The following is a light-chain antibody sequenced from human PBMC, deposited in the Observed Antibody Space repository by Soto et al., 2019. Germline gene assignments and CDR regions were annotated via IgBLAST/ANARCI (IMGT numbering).Light chain of an antibody. V-gene: IGLV2-8*01. Sequence: QSALTQPPSASGSPGQSVTISCTGTSSDIGAYNYVSWYQQHPGKAPKLMIHEVSKRPSGVPDRSSGSKSGNTASLTVSGLQAEDEADYYCSSYAGSNDRWVFGGGTKLTVL. CDR1: SSDIGAYNY. CDR2: EVS. J-gene: IGLJ3*02. CDR3: SSYAGSNDRWV.